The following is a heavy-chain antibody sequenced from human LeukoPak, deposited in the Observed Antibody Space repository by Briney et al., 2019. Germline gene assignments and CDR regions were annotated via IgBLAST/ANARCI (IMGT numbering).Heavy chain of an antibody. CDR3: ARGGRGDTVTLWYFDL. V-gene: IGHV4-59*12. Sequence: SETLSLTCTVSGGSISRNYWSWIRQPPGKGLEWIGEIYHSGSTNYNPSLKSRVTISVDKSKNQFSLKLSSVTAADTAVYYCARGGRGDTVTLWYFDLWGRGTLVTVSS. D-gene: IGHD4-17*01. J-gene: IGHJ2*01. CDR2: IYHSGST. CDR1: GGSISRNY.